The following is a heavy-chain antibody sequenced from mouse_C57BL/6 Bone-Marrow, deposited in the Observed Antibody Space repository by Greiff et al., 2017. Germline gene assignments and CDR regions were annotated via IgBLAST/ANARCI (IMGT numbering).Heavy chain of an antibody. Sequence: VQLQDSGPELVKPGASVKLSCKASGYTFTSYDINWVKQRPGQGLEWIGWIYPRDGSTKYNEKFKGKATLTVDTSSSTAYMELHSLTSEDSAVYFCAREDAYDYDYWYFDVWGTGTTVTVSS. D-gene: IGHD2-4*01. CDR1: GYTFTSYD. V-gene: IGHV1-85*01. CDR3: AREDAYDYDYWYFDV. CDR2: IYPRDGST. J-gene: IGHJ1*03.